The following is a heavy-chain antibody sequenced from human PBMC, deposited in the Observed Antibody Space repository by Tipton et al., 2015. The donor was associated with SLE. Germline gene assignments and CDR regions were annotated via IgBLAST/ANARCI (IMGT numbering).Heavy chain of an antibody. CDR2: IVVGSGNT. CDR1: GFTFSSSA. V-gene: IGHV1-58*02. CDR3: AAYNGSLDAFDI. Sequence: QLVQSGAEVKKPGASVKFSCKASGFTFSSSAMQWVRQARGQRLEWIGWIVVGSGNTNYAQKFQERVTITRDMSTTTAYMELSSLRSEDTAVYYCAAYNGSLDAFDIWGQGTMVTVSS. D-gene: IGHD1-26*01. J-gene: IGHJ3*02.